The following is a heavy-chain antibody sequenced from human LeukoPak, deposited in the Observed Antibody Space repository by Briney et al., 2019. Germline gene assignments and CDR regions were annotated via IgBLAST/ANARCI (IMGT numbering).Heavy chain of an antibody. Sequence: SETLSLTCTVSGGSISSYYWSWIRQPPGKGLEWIGYIYYSGSTNYNPSLKSRVTISVDTSKNQFSLKLSSVTAADTAVYYCARASYSSSAFDIWGQGTMVTVSS. CDR3: ARASYSSSAFDI. D-gene: IGHD6-13*01. CDR2: IYYSGST. CDR1: GGSISSYY. J-gene: IGHJ3*02. V-gene: IGHV4-59*01.